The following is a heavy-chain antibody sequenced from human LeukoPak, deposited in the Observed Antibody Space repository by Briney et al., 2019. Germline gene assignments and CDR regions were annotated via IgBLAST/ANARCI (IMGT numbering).Heavy chain of an antibody. V-gene: IGHV3-53*01. D-gene: IGHD3-10*01. CDR3: ASRAGSGSYYDAFDI. CDR2: IYSGGST. Sequence: GSLRLSRAASGFTVSSNYMSWVRQAPGKGLEWVSVIYSGGSTYYADSVKGRFTISRDNSKNTLYLQMNSLRAEDTAVYYCASRAGSGSYYDAFDIWGQGTMVTVSS. CDR1: GFTVSSNY. J-gene: IGHJ3*02.